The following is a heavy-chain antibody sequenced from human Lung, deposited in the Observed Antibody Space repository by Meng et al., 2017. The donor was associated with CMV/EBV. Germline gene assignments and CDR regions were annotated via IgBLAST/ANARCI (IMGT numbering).Heavy chain of an antibody. CDR3: ARTNYGDYNWFDP. CDR2: IYYSGST. CDR1: GGSISSGGFY. V-gene: IGHV4-31*03. J-gene: IGHJ5*02. Sequence: QVALQESGPGLVRPSQTLSLTFTVSGGSISSGGFYWSWIRQHPGKGLEWIGYIYYSGSTYYYPSLRSRVAISIDTSKHQFSLKLTSVTAADTAVYFCARTNYGDYNWFDPWGQGTLVTVSS. D-gene: IGHD4-17*01.